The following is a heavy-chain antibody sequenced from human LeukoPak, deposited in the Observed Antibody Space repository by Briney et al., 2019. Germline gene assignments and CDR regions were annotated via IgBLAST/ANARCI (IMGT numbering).Heavy chain of an antibody. CDR1: GGSISTCD. CDR2: IYHSGST. CDR3: ARDGYSGSDAL. J-gene: IGHJ4*02. V-gene: IGHV4-59*01. D-gene: IGHD5-12*01. Sequence: SETLSLTCTVSGGSISTCDWSWIRRPPGKGLEWIGYIYHSGSTNYNPSLKSRVTISVDTSQNQFYLKLSSVTAADTAVYYCARDGYSGSDALWGQGTLVTVSS.